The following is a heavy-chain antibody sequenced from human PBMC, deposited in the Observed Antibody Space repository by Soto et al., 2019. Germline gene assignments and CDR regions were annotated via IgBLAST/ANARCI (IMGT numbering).Heavy chain of an antibody. J-gene: IGHJ4*02. V-gene: IGHV1-46*01. CDR2: INPSGGST. D-gene: IGHD5-12*01. Sequence: QVQLVQSGAEVKKPGASVKVSCKASGYTFTSYYMHWVRQAPGQGLEWMGIINPSGGSTSYAQKFEGRVTMTRDTSRSTVYRERSSRRSEDTAVYYCARGGFREGYIAPVHYWGQGTLVTVPS. CDR1: GYTFTSYY. CDR3: ARGGFREGYIAPVHY.